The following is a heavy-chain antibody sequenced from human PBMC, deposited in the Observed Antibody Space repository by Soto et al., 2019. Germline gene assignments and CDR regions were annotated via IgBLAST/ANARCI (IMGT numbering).Heavy chain of an antibody. V-gene: IGHV1-8*01. D-gene: IGHD3-9*01. J-gene: IGHJ5*02. CDR2: MNPNSGNT. CDR3: AILGYDILTGYRKDYNRFDP. Sequence: GASVKVSCKASGYTFTSYDINWVRQATGQGLEWMGWMNPNSGNTGYAQKFQGRVTMTRNTSISTAYMELSSLRSEDTAVYYCAILGYDILTGYRKDYNRFDPWGQGTLVTVSS. CDR1: GYTFTSYD.